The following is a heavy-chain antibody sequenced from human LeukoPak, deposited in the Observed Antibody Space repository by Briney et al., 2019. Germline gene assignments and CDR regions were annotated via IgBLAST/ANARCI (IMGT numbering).Heavy chain of an antibody. Sequence: SETLSLTCTVSGGSISSYYWSWIRQPPGKGLEWIGYIYYSGSTNYNPPLKSRVTMSVDTSKNQFSLKLSSVTAADTAVYYCARCSTGTYYYYYYMDVWGKGTTVTVSS. D-gene: IGHD1-1*01. CDR3: ARCSTGTYYYYYYMDV. V-gene: IGHV4-59*12. CDR2: IYYSGST. J-gene: IGHJ6*03. CDR1: GGSISSYY.